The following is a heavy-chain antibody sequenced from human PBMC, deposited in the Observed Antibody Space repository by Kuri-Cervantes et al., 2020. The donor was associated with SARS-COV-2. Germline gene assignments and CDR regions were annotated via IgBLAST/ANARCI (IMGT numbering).Heavy chain of an antibody. Sequence: GESLKISCAASGFTFSSYAMHWVRQAPGKGLEYVSAISSNGGSTYYANSVKGRFTISRDNSKNTLYLQMGSLRAEDMAVYYCARDRYYYMDVWGKGTTVTVSS. CDR1: GFTFSSYA. J-gene: IGHJ6*03. CDR3: ARDRYYYMDV. V-gene: IGHV3-64*01. CDR2: ISSNGGST.